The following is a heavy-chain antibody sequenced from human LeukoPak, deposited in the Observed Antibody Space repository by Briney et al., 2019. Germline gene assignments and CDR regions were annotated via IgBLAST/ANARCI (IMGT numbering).Heavy chain of an antibody. D-gene: IGHD3-22*01. V-gene: IGHV4-59*01. Sequence: PSETLSLTCTVSDDSITIYYWSWIRQPPGKGLEWIGYIDHTGITNYNPSLNSRVTISRDTSKNHFSLELSSATAADTAVYFCARDYDSRASSWGQGTLVTVSS. CDR1: DDSITIYY. J-gene: IGHJ5*02. CDR2: IDHTGIT. CDR3: ARDYDSRASS.